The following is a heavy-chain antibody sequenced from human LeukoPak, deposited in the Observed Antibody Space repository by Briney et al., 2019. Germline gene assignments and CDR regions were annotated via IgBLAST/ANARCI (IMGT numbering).Heavy chain of an antibody. CDR2: INPSGGST. D-gene: IGHD6-6*01. CDR3: ARGIPYSSSPLAY. V-gene: IGHV1-46*01. J-gene: IGHJ4*02. Sequence: ASVEVSCKASGYTFTGYYIHWVRQAPGQGLEWMGMINPSGGSTNYAQRFQGRVTIIRDTSTSTVYMDLSSLRSEDTAVYYCARGIPYSSSPLAYWGQGTQVTVSS. CDR1: GYTFTGYY.